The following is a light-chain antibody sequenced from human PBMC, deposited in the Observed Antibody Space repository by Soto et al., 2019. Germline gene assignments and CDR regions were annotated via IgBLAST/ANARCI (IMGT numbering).Light chain of an antibody. V-gene: IGLV2-11*01. CDR3: CSYAGSYSYV. Sequence: QSVLTQPRSVSGSPGRSVTISCTGTSSDVGGYNYVSWYQQHPGKAPKLMIYDVSKRPSGVPDRFSGSKSGNTASLTISGLQAEDEADYYCCSYAGSYSYVFGTGTK. CDR1: SSDVGGYNY. J-gene: IGLJ1*01. CDR2: DVS.